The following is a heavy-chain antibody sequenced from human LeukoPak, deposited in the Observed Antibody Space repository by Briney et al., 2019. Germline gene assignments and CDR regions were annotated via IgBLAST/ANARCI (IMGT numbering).Heavy chain of an antibody. D-gene: IGHD7-27*01. J-gene: IGHJ4*02. CDR3: ARQRGWGFGSYLDY. V-gene: IGHV4-34*01. CDR1: GGSFSNYH. Sequence: SETLSLTCAVYGGSFSNYHWTWIRQTPGKGLEWIGEIDHSGNTNYNPSLKSRVTISVDTSTNQFSLKLYSVTAADTAVYYCARQRGWGFGSYLDYWGQGTLVTVSS. CDR2: IDHSGNT.